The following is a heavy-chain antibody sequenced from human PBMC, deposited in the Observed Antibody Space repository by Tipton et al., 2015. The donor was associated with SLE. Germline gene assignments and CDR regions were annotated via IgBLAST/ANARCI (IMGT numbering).Heavy chain of an antibody. CDR2: IYSGWDR. J-gene: IGHJ2*01. CDR1: GGSISFVY. D-gene: IGHD4-17*01. Sequence: TLSLTCTVSGGSISFVYWSWIRQSAGRGLGWIGRIYSGWDRDYKPSLRSRVTMSIDASQNRVSLRLKSVSAADTAVYYCARGSDGEYVRYFDVWGPGTPVTVSS. CDR3: ARGSDGEYVRYFDV. V-gene: IGHV4-4*07.